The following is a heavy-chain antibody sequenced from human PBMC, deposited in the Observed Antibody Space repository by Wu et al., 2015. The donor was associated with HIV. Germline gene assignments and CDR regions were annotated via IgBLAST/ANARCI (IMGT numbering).Heavy chain of an antibody. CDR1: GYTFTGYY. CDR3: ARGGAATHFDY. CDR2: ISPNSGVT. J-gene: IGHJ4*03. D-gene: IGHD6-13*01. Sequence: QVQLVQSGAEVKKPGASVKVSCKASGYTFTGYYLHWVRQAPGQGLEWMGWISPNSGVTNYAQKFQGNITMTRDTSFSTAYMELSRLRSDDTAVYYCARGGAATHFDYWGRGNGWSPS. V-gene: IGHV1-2*02.